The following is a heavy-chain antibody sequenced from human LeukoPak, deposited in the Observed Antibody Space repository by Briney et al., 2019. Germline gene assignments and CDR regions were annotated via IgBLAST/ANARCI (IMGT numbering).Heavy chain of an antibody. CDR1: GLTFNNAW. D-gene: IGHD2-15*01. CDR3: STGGGTHDY. J-gene: IGHJ4*02. V-gene: IGHV3-15*01. Sequence: GGSLRLSCAASGLTFNNAWMSWVCQAPGKGLEWVGRIRSRSAGGTTDYGAPVKGRFTISRDDSKNTLYLQMNSLKTEDTAVYYCSTGGGTHDYWGQGTLVTVSS. CDR2: IRSRSAGGTT.